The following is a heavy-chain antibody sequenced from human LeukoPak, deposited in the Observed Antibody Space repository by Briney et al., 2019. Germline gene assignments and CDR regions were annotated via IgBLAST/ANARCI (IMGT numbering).Heavy chain of an antibody. CDR2: INNAGSST. J-gene: IGHJ6*02. Sequence: GGSLRLSCEGSGFTFSSYWMHWVRQVPGKGLVWVSRINNAGSSTNYADSVKGRFTISRDNAKNTLYLQMSSLRAEDTAVYFCARAYGMDVSGQGTTVTVSS. V-gene: IGHV3-74*01. CDR1: GFTFSSYW. CDR3: ARAYGMDV.